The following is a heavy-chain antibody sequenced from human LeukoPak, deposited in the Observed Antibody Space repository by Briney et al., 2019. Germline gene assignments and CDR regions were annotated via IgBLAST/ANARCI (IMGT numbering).Heavy chain of an antibody. CDR2: IRWNSGSI. CDR3: AKDMGSSSWYDDAFDI. D-gene: IGHD6-13*01. Sequence: GGSLRLSCAASGFIFDEYAMHWVRHSTREGLEWVSGIRWNSGSIRYADSVKGRFTISRDNAKNSLYLQVNSLRAEDTALYYCAKDMGSSSWYDDAFDIWGQGTMVTVSS. V-gene: IGHV3-9*01. CDR1: GFIFDEYA. J-gene: IGHJ3*02.